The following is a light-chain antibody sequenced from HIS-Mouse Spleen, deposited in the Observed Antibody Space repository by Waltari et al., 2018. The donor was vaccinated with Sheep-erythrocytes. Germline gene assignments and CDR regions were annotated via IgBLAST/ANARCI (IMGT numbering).Light chain of an antibody. CDR1: SSDVGGSNY. Sequence: QSALTQPPSASVSPGQSVTIPCTGTSSDVGGSNYVPWYQQHPGKAPKLMIYEVSKRPSGVPDRFSGSKSGNTASLTVSGLQAEDEADYYCSSYAGSNNWVFGGGTKLTVL. J-gene: IGLJ3*02. CDR3: SSYAGSNNWV. V-gene: IGLV2-8*01. CDR2: EVS.